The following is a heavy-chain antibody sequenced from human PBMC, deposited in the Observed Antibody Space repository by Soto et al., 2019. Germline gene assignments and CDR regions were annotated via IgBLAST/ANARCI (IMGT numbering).Heavy chain of an antibody. CDR1: GVSFCNYV. CDR3: ANPIPKTGTTFGF. J-gene: IGHJ4*02. CDR2: INGSGDDT. V-gene: IGHV3-64*04. D-gene: IGHD1-1*01. Sequence: PGGPLRLSCSASGVSFCNYVMHWVRQAPGEGLEYISGINGSGDDTTYADSMKGRFTISRDNSKDTLYLQINSLRAEDTAVYYCANPIPKTGTTFGFWGQGTLVTVSS.